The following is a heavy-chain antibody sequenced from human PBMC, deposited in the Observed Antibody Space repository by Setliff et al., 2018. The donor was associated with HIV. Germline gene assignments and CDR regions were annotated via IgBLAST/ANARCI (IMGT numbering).Heavy chain of an antibody. CDR1: GDSISSYY. J-gene: IGHJ4*02. Sequence: PSETLSLTCTVSGDSISSYYWSWIRQPPGKGLEWIGYIYTSGNTYYNPSLKSRVTISVDTSKNQFSLKLSSVTAADTAIYFCARQFRYPNRAVAGVDYWGQGTLVTVSS. V-gene: IGHV4-4*08. D-gene: IGHD6-19*01. CDR2: IYTSGNT. CDR3: ARQFRYPNRAVAGVDY.